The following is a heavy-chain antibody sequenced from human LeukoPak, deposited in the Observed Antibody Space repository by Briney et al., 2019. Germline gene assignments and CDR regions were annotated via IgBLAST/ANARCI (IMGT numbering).Heavy chain of an antibody. CDR2: MNPNSGNT. D-gene: IGHD6-6*01. V-gene: IGHV1-8*01. CDR3: ARSAARREANYYYYMDV. Sequence: ASVKVSCKASAYTFTSYDINWVRQATGQGLEWMGWMNPNSGNTGYAQKFQGRVTMTRNTSISTAYMELSSLRSEDTAVYYCARSAARREANYYYYMDVWGKGTTVTVSS. CDR1: AYTFTSYD. J-gene: IGHJ6*03.